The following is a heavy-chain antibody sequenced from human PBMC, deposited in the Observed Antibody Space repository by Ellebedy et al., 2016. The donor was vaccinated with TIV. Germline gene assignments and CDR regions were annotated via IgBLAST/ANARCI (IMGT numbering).Heavy chain of an antibody. D-gene: IGHD3-10*01. CDR1: GDSISTYY. J-gene: IGHJ4*02. CDR2: IYYSGNS. V-gene: IGHV4-59*01. CDR3: ARDSGSYYRFDK. Sequence: SETLSLTXTVSGDSISTYYWSWIRQAPGKGLEWIGYIYYSGNSNYNPSLKSRATISIDTSKNQFSLRLTSVTAVDTAVYFCARDSGSYYRFDKWGQGTLVTVSS.